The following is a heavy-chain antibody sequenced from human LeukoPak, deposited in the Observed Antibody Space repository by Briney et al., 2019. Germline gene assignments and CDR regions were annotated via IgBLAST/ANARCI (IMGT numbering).Heavy chain of an antibody. CDR2: IRYDGSNK. CDR1: GFTFSSYG. CDR3: AKDLEQQLVSDNWFDP. V-gene: IGHV3-30*02. J-gene: IGHJ5*02. D-gene: IGHD6-13*01. Sequence: GGSLRLSCAASGFTFSSYGMHWVRQAPGKGLEWVAFIRYDGSNKYYADSVKGRFTISRDNSKNTLYLQMNSLRAEDTAVYYCAKDLEQQLVSDNWFDPWGQGTLVTVSS.